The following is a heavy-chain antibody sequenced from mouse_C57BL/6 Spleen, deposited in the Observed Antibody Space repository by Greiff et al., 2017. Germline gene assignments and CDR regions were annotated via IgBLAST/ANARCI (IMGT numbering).Heavy chain of an antibody. Sequence: VQLQQSGPGLVAPSQSLSITCTVSGFSLTSYAISWVRQPPGKGLEWLGVIWTGGGTNYNSALKSRLSISKDNSKSQVFLKMNSLQTDDTARYYCARNEGDDYDGFDYWGQGTTLTVSS. CDR3: ARNEGDDYDGFDY. CDR1: GFSLTSYA. J-gene: IGHJ2*01. V-gene: IGHV2-9-1*01. D-gene: IGHD2-4*01. CDR2: IWTGGGT.